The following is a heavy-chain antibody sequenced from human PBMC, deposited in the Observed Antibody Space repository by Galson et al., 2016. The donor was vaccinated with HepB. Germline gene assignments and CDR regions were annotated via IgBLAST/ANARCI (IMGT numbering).Heavy chain of an antibody. Sequence: SVKVSCKASGGTFSSHATSWVRQAPGQAFEWMGGTIPILGSTNYAQKFQGRVTITADESTSTGYMELSSLRAEDTAMYYFARAPSIKVVHNNVFDYWGQGTLVTVSS. CDR3: ARAPSIKVVHNNVFDY. J-gene: IGHJ4*02. D-gene: IGHD2-15*01. CDR1: GGTFSSHA. CDR2: TIPILGST. V-gene: IGHV1-69*13.